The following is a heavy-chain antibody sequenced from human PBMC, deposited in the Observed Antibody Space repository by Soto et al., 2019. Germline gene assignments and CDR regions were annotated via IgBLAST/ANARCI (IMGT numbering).Heavy chain of an antibody. V-gene: IGHV4-39*01. J-gene: IGHJ4*02. CDR3: ARHVTRIVVVTAILFDY. Sequence: QLQLQESGPGLVKPSETLSLTCTVSGGSISSSSYYWGWIRQPPGKGLEWIGSIYYSGSTYYNPSLKSRVTISVDTSKNQFSLKLSSVTAADTAVYYCARHVTRIVVVTAILFDYSGQGTLVTVSS. CDR2: IYYSGST. D-gene: IGHD2-21*02. CDR1: GGSISSSSYY.